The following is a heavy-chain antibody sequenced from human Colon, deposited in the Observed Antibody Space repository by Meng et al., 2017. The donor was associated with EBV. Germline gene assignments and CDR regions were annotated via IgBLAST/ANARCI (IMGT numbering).Heavy chain of an antibody. V-gene: IGHV1-18*01. D-gene: IGHD1-14*01. Sequence: QVHLVQSGAEVKKPGASVKVSCKASGYIFNNYGVSWVRQAPGQGPEWMGWISAYNGNTNYAQNFQGRFTMTTDTSTSTAYMELRSLRSDDTAVYYCARDLPGGTKGTWLDLWGQGTLVTVSS. CDR3: ARDLPGGTKGTWLDL. J-gene: IGHJ5*02. CDR1: GYIFNNYG. CDR2: ISAYNGNT.